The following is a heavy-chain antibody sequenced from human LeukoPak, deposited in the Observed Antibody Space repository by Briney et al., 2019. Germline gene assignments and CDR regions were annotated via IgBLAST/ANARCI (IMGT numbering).Heavy chain of an antibody. J-gene: IGHJ4*02. CDR1: GFTFSTAW. CDR3: VRGGSAFDY. V-gene: IGHV3-15*01. Sequence: GGSLRLSCAASGFTFSTAWMSWVRQAPGKGLEWVARFKSKADGGTTDYAAPVQGRFTVSREDSTNMVWLQMSRLKTEDTAIYYCVRGGSAFDYWSQGTLVTVSS. CDR2: FKSKADGGTT. D-gene: IGHD2-15*01.